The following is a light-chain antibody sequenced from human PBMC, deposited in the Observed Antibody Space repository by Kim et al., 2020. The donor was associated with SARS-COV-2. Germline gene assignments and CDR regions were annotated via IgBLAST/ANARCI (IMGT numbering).Light chain of an antibody. V-gene: IGLV3-19*01. CDR2: GKN. CDR1: SLRIYY. Sequence: LGQTVRITCQGDSLRIYYASWYQQKPGQAPLLVIYGKNNRPSGIPDRFSGSSSGNTASLTITGAQAEDEADYYCNSRDSSGNHLRVFGTGTKVTVL. CDR3: NSRDSSGNHLRV. J-gene: IGLJ1*01.